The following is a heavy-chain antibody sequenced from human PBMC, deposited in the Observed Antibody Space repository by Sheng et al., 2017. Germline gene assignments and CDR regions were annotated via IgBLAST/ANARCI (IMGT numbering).Heavy chain of an antibody. V-gene: IGHV1-69*10. D-gene: IGHD6-13*01. CDR1: GGTSTSYT. CDR3: ARRRDSSSWFNYLDV. Sequence: QVQLVQSGREVKKPGASVKVSCKASGGTSTSYTISWVRQAPGQGLEWMGGIIPIIGVTNYAQKFQGRVTISADKSTSTAYMDLNSLSSEDTAIYYCARRRDSSSWFNYLDVWGQGTPVTVSS. CDR2: IIPIIGVT. J-gene: IGHJ6*02.